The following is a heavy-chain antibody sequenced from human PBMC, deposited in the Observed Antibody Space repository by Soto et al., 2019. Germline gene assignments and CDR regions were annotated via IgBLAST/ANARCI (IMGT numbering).Heavy chain of an antibody. V-gene: IGHV4-30-4*08. CDR1: GGSINSDYYH. CDR3: AREDDGGDSLDV. CDR2: IHHSGAI. Sequence: QVQLVESGPGLVKPSQTLSLTCTVSGGSINSDYYHWTWIRQSPGKGLEWMGYIHHSGAILYNPSFKSRLAISVDTSKNQFSLHLSSVTDTDTAVYFCAREDDGGDSLDVWGQGTTVTVSS. J-gene: IGHJ6*02. D-gene: IGHD2-21*02.